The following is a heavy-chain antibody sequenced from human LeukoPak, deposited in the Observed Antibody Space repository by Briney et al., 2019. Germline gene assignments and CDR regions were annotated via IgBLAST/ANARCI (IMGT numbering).Heavy chain of an antibody. V-gene: IGHV5-51*01. D-gene: IGHD5-24*01. CDR1: GYSFTSYW. CDR2: IYPGDSDT. J-gene: IGHJ4*02. CDR3: ARHDRRHLRRVEMATITGPDY. Sequence: GESLKISCKGSGYSFTSYWIGWVRQMPGKGLEWMGIIYPGDSDTRYSPSFQGQVTISADKSISTAYLQWSSLKASDTAMYYCARHDRRHLRRVEMATITGPDYWGQGTLVTVSS.